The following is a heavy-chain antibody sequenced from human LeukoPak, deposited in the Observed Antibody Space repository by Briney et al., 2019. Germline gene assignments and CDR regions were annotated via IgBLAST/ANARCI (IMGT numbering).Heavy chain of an antibody. CDR1: GFTFSSYA. V-gene: IGHV3-23*01. D-gene: IGHD3-3*01. Sequence: PGGSLRLSCAASGFTFSSYAMSWVRQAPGKGLEWVSAISGSGGSTYYADSVKGRFTISRDNSKNTLYLQMNSLRAEDTAVYYCAKVHYDFWSGYGGVPYYFDYWGQGTLVTVSS. CDR3: AKVHYDFWSGYGGVPYYFDY. CDR2: ISGSGGST. J-gene: IGHJ4*02.